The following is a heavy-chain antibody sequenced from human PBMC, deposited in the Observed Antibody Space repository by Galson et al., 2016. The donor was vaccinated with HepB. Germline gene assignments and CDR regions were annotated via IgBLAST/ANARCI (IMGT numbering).Heavy chain of an antibody. Sequence: SLRLSCAASGFTFSSYSMNWVRQAPGKGLEWVSSISSSSSYIYYADSVKGRFTISRDNAKHSLYLQMNSLRAEDTAVYYCASHYDILTGYLYGYYFDYWGQGTLVTVSS. J-gene: IGHJ4*02. D-gene: IGHD3-9*01. CDR1: GFTFSSYS. CDR2: ISSSSSYI. V-gene: IGHV3-21*06. CDR3: ASHYDILTGYLYGYYFDY.